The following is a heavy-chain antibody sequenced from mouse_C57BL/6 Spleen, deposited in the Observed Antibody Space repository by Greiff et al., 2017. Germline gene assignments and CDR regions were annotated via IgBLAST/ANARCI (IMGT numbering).Heavy chain of an antibody. CDR2: INPNNGGT. V-gene: IGHV1-26*01. CDR1: GYTFTDYY. J-gene: IGHJ2*01. Sequence: EVKLQQSGPELVKPGASVKISCKASGYTFTDYYMNWVKQSHGKSLEWIGDINPNNGGTSYNQKFKGKATLTVDKSSSTAYMELRSLTSEDSAVYYCARSTGVFDYWGQGTTLTVSS. D-gene: IGHD4-1*01. CDR3: ARSTGVFDY.